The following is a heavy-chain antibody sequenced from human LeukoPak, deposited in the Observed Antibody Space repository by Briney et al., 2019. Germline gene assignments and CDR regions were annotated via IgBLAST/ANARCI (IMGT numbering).Heavy chain of an antibody. V-gene: IGHV4-4*07. CDR2: IYSTGST. CDR3: AKYVSGHYFDY. Sequence: SETLSLTCTVSGGSISNFYWSWIRRPAGQGLEWIGRIYSTGSTNYNPSLRSRVTMSVDTSKNQFSLNLYSVTAADTAVYYCAKYVSGHYFDYWGQGTLVTVSS. D-gene: IGHD3-10*01. J-gene: IGHJ4*02. CDR1: GGSISNFY.